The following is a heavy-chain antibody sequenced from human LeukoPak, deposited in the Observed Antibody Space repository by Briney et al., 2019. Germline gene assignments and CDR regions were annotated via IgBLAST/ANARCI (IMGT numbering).Heavy chain of an antibody. D-gene: IGHD6-19*01. Sequence: GGSLRLSCAASGFTFSSYGMHWVRQAPGKGLECVALIRYDGSNKYYADSVKGRFTISRDNAKNSLYLQMNSLRAEDTAVYYCAKDMPPYSSGWYDYWGQGTLVTVSS. V-gene: IGHV3-30*02. CDR3: AKDMPPYSSGWYDY. CDR1: GFTFSSYG. CDR2: IRYDGSNK. J-gene: IGHJ4*02.